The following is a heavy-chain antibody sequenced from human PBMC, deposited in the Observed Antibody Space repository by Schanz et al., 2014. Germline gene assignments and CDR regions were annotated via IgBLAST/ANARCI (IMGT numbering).Heavy chain of an antibody. CDR2: ISYDGRNK. Sequence: QVQLVESGGGVVQPGRSLRLSCAGSGFSFSGFGMHWVRQAPGKGLEWVAVISYDGRNKYFADSVKGRFTISRDNSKNTLYLQMNSLRAEDTAVYYCARDRQQLVGRIGYYYGMDVWGPGTAVTVSS. CDR3: ARDRQQLVGRIGYYYGMDV. CDR1: GFSFSGFG. V-gene: IGHV3-30*03. D-gene: IGHD6-13*01. J-gene: IGHJ6*02.